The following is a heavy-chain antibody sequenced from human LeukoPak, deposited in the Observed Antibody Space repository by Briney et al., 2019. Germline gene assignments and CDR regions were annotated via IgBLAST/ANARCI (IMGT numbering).Heavy chain of an antibody. D-gene: IGHD4-17*01. J-gene: IGHJ6*02. Sequence: SVKVSCKASGGTFSSSAISWVRQAPGQGLEWMGRIIPILGIANYAQKFQGRVTITADKSTSTAYMELSSLRSEDTAVYYCARATQGPYADGMDVWGQGTTVTVSS. CDR2: IIPILGIA. CDR1: GGTFSSSA. V-gene: IGHV1-69*04. CDR3: ARATQGPYADGMDV.